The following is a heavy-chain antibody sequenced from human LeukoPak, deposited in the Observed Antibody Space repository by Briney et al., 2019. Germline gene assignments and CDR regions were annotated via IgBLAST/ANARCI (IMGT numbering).Heavy chain of an antibody. V-gene: IGHV3-11*01. J-gene: IGHJ4*02. Sequence: GGSLRLSCAASGFTFSDYYMNWIRQAPGKGLEWVSCISSSGNTIYYADSVKGRFTISRDNAKNSLYLQMNSLRAEDTAVYYCARDRGYYDSSGHTLDYWGQGTLVTVSS. CDR1: GFTFSDYY. D-gene: IGHD3-22*01. CDR3: ARDRGYYDSSGHTLDY. CDR2: ISSSGNTI.